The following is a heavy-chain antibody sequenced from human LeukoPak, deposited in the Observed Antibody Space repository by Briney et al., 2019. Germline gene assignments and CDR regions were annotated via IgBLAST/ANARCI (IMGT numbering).Heavy chain of an antibody. J-gene: IGHJ5*02. CDR2: TSSSDACT. D-gene: IGHD2-21*01. CDR1: GFTLSTYA. V-gene: IGHV3-23*01. CDR3: AKAPVTSCRGAYCYPFDP. Sequence: PGGSLRLSCAASGFTLSTYAMSWVRQTPGKGLEWVAATSSSDACTYHADSVRGVFTISRDNSKNTLYLQMNSLKDEDADVYFCAKAPVTSCRGAYCYPFDPWGQGTLVTVSS.